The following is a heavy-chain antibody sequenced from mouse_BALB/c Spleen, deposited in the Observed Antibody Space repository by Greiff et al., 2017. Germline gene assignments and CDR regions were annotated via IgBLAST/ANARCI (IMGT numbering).Heavy chain of an antibody. CDR2: ISSGGSYT. CDR1: GFTFSSYG. CDR3: ARHGGTGYFDY. Sequence: DVMLVESGGDLVKPGGSLKLSCAASGFTFSSYGMSWVRQTPDKRLEWVATISSGGSYTYYPDSVKGRFTISRDNAKNTLYLQMSSLKSEDTAMYYCARHGGTGYFDYWGQGTTLTVSS. J-gene: IGHJ2*01. D-gene: IGHD4-1*01. V-gene: IGHV5-6*02.